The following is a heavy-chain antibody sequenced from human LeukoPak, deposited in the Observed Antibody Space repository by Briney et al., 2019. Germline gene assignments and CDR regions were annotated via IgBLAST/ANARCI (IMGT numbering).Heavy chain of an antibody. Sequence: ASVKVSCKASGYTFTGYYMHWVRQAPGQGLVWMGRINPNSGGTNYAQKFQGRVTMTRDTSISTAYMELSRLRSDDTAVYYCARLRRSSGWYYFDYWGQGTLVTVSS. J-gene: IGHJ4*02. V-gene: IGHV1-2*06. CDR1: GYTFTGYY. CDR3: ARLRRSSGWYYFDY. D-gene: IGHD6-19*01. CDR2: INPNSGGT.